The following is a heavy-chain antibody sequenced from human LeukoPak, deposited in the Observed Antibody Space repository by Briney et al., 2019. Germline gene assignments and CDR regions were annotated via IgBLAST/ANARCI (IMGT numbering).Heavy chain of an antibody. Sequence: GGSLRLSCAASGFSFSDYNMNWVRQAPGKGLEWVSGINWNGGSTGYADSVKGRFTISRDNAKNSLYLQMNSLRAEDTALYYCARDLYCTNGVCFPTDYWGQGTLVTVSS. V-gene: IGHV3-20*04. CDR3: ARDLYCTNGVCFPTDY. CDR2: INWNGGST. CDR1: GFSFSDYN. D-gene: IGHD2-8*01. J-gene: IGHJ4*02.